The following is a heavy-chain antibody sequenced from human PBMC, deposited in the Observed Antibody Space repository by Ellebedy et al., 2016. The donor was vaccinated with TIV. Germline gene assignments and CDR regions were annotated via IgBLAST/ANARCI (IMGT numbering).Heavy chain of an antibody. CDR1: GFTFNDYA. Sequence: GESLKISCAASGFTFNDYAMHWVRQAAGKGLEWISIISWDDTTHYADSVKGRFIASRDNSKNSLYLQMNSLRVEDTAFYYCAKTSSSSWYVPFDYWGQGSLVTVSS. CDR2: ISWDDTT. D-gene: IGHD6-13*01. J-gene: IGHJ4*02. V-gene: IGHV3-43D*03. CDR3: AKTSSSSWYVPFDY.